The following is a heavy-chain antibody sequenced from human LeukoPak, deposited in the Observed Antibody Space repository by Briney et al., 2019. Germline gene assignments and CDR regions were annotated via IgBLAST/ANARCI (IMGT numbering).Heavy chain of an antibody. V-gene: IGHV3-23*01. CDR2: IGGSGVTT. CDR1: GFTVSSNY. J-gene: IGHJ4*02. D-gene: IGHD4-17*01. CDR3: AKYGDYGGNSFDY. Sequence: GGSLRLSCAASGFTVSSNYMSWARQAPGKGLEWVSAIGGSGVTTYYADSVKGRFTISRDNSKNTLYLQMNSLRAEDTAIYYCAKYGDYGGNSFDYWGQGTLVTVSS.